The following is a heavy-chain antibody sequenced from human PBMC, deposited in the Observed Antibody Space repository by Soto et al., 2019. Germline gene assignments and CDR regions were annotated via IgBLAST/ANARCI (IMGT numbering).Heavy chain of an antibody. V-gene: IGHV2-5*02. CDR3: AHRVLRTVFGLVTTTAIYFDF. CDR1: GFSLTTSGVG. Sequence: QITLNESGPTQVKPRQTLTLTCTFSGFSLTTSGVGVGWIRQSPGKAPEWLALIYWDDDKRYSPSLKSRLPITKDTAKNRVVLTMADLYPADTATYYCAHRVLRTVFGLVTTTAIYFDFWGQVTPVAVSS. J-gene: IGHJ4*02. D-gene: IGHD3-3*01. CDR2: IYWDDDK.